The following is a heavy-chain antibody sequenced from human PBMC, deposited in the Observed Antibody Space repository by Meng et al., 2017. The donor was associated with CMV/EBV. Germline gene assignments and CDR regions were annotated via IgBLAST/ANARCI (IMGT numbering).Heavy chain of an antibody. CDR1: GYTFTSYG. Sequence: ASVKVSCKASGYTFTSYGISWVRQAPGQGLEWMGWISAYNGNTNYAQKFQGRVTMTRDTSISTAYMELSRLRSDDTAVYYCAREGYDFWSGYQYPASGMDVWGQGTTVTVSS. CDR3: AREGYDFWSGYQYPASGMDV. D-gene: IGHD3-3*01. J-gene: IGHJ6*02. CDR2: ISAYNGNT. V-gene: IGHV1-18*01.